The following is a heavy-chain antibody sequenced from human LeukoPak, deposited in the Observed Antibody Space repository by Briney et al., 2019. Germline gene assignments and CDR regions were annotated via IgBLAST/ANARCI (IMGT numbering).Heavy chain of an antibody. D-gene: IGHD2-2*01. CDR2: IRSKANSYAT. CDR3: TRRFDCSSTSCYRGFYYYYYMDV. J-gene: IGHJ6*03. CDR1: GFTFSGSA. Sequence: PGGSLRLSCAASGFTFSGSAMHWVRQASGKGLEWVGRIRSKANSYATAYAASVKGRFTISGDDSKNTAYLQMNSLKTEDTAVYYCTRRFDCSSTSCYRGFYYYYYMDVWGKGTTVTISS. V-gene: IGHV3-73*01.